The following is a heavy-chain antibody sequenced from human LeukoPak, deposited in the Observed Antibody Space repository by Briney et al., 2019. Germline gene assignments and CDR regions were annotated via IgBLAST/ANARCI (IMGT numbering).Heavy chain of an antibody. Sequence: GASVTVSCTASGYTFTIYYMHWVRQAPGQGLEWMGIINPSGGSTIYAQKFQGRVTMTRDTSTSTVYMELSSQRSEDTAVYYCARGGMGIQLWSFDDWGQGALVTVSS. CDR3: ARGGMGIQLWSFDD. CDR1: GYTFTIYY. D-gene: IGHD5-18*01. J-gene: IGHJ4*02. V-gene: IGHV1-46*01. CDR2: INPSGGST.